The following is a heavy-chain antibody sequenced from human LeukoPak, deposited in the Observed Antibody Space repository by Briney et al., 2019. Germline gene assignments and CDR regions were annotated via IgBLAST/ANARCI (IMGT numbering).Heavy chain of an antibody. Sequence: GGSLRLSCAASGFTFSSYVMSWVRQAPGKGLEWVSAISGSGGSTYYADSVKGRFTISRDNSKNTLYLQMNSLRAEDTAVYYCAKDARITIFGVVQFSAIVYFDYWGQGTLVTVSS. D-gene: IGHD3-3*01. V-gene: IGHV3-23*01. J-gene: IGHJ4*02. CDR3: AKDARITIFGVVQFSAIVYFDY. CDR1: GFTFSSYV. CDR2: ISGSGGST.